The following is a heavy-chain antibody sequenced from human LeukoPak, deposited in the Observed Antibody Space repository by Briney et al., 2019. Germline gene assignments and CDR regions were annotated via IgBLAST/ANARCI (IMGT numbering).Heavy chain of an antibody. CDR3: ARDPLRCSSCENWFDP. Sequence: SETLSLTCTVSGYSISSGYYWGWIRQPPGKGLEWIGSIYHSGSTYYNPSLKSRVTISVDTSKNQFSLKLSSVTAADTAVYYCARDPLRCSSCENWFDPWGQGTLVTVSS. J-gene: IGHJ5*02. CDR2: IYHSGST. V-gene: IGHV4-38-2*02. CDR1: GYSISSGYY. D-gene: IGHD6-6*01.